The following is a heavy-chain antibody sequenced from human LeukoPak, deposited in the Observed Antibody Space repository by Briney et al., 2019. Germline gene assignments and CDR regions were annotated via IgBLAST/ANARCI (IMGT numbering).Heavy chain of an antibody. Sequence: GASVKVSCKASGYPFTSYYMHWVRQAPGQGLEWMGIINPSGGSTSYAQKFQGRVTMTRDMSTSTVYMELSSLRSEDTAPYYCARDSHYYFASERSNWFDPWGQGTLVTVSS. J-gene: IGHJ5*02. V-gene: IGHV1-46*01. CDR1: GYPFTSYY. CDR3: ARDSHYYFASERSNWFDP. CDR2: INPSGGST. D-gene: IGHD3-10*01.